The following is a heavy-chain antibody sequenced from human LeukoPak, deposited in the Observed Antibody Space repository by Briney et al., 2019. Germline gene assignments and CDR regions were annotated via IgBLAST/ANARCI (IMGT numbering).Heavy chain of an antibody. J-gene: IGHJ4*02. CDR3: ARDRIAAAGPIDY. CDR2: ISSSSSYI. CDR1: GFTFSSYS. D-gene: IGHD6-13*01. V-gene: IGHV3-21*01. Sequence: PGGSLRLSCAASGFTFSSYSMNWVRQAPGNVLEWVSSISSSSSYIYYADSVKGRFTISRDNAKNSLYLQMNSLRAEDTAVYYCARDRIAAAGPIDYWGQGTLVTVSS.